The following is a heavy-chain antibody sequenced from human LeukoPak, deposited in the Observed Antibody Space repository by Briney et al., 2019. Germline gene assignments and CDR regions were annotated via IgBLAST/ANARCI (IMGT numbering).Heavy chain of an antibody. Sequence: GGSLRLSCAASGFTFSNAWMNWVRQAPGKGLEWVSYISSSSNTIYYADSVKGRFTISRDNAKNSLYLQMNSLRDEDTAVYYCARDESFAFDIWGQGTMVTVSS. CDR3: ARDESFAFDI. CDR2: ISSSSNTI. J-gene: IGHJ3*02. CDR1: GFTFSNAW. V-gene: IGHV3-48*02. D-gene: IGHD3-10*01.